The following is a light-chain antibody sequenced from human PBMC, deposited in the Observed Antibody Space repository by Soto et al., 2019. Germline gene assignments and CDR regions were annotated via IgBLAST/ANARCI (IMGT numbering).Light chain of an antibody. J-gene: IGKJ5*01. CDR2: DAS. CDR3: QHADSFPLIT. CDR1: QSISSG. V-gene: IGKV1-5*01. Sequence: EIQMTQSPSTLSASVGDRVTITCRVSQSISSGLAWYQQKPGKAPKLLIFDASILESGVPSRFSGSGSGTDFTLTISSLQPEDFATYYCQHADSFPLITFGQGTRLEI.